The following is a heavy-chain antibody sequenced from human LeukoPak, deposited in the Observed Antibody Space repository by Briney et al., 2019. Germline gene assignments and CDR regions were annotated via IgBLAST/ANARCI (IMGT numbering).Heavy chain of an antibody. CDR1: GYSINNYW. V-gene: IGHV5-51*01. D-gene: IGHD2-15*01. Sequence: GESLKISCKGSGYSINNYWIGRVRQMPGKGLEWMGIIYPADSDIRYSPSFQGQVTISADKAISTAYLQWNSLKASDTAMYYCARQEYCSGASCYTWFDPWGQGTLVTVSS. CDR3: ARQEYCSGASCYTWFDP. J-gene: IGHJ5*02. CDR2: IYPADSDI.